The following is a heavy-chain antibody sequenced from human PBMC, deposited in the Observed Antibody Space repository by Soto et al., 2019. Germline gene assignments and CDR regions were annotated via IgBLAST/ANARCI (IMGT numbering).Heavy chain of an antibody. D-gene: IGHD1-20*01. Sequence: PGGSLRLSCAASGFTFSSYAMSWVRQAPGKGLEWVSAISGSGGSTYYADSVKGRFTISRDNSKNTLYLQMNSPRAEDTAVYYCAKDHGYNWNDNWFDPWGQGTLVTVSS. CDR2: ISGSGGST. CDR3: AKDHGYNWNDNWFDP. V-gene: IGHV3-23*01. CDR1: GFTFSSYA. J-gene: IGHJ5*02.